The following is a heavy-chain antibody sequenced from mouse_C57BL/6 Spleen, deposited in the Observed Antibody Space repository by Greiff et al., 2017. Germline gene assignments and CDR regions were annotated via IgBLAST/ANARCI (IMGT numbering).Heavy chain of an antibody. J-gene: IGHJ2*01. CDR1: GYTFTSYD. V-gene: IGHV1-85*01. Sequence: QVQLKQSGPELVKPGASVKLSCKASGYTFTSYDINWVKQRPGQGLEWIGWIYPRDGSNKYNVKFNGKATLTVDTSSSTAYMELHSLTSEDAAVYFCARERTGTDYWGQGTTLTVSS. CDR2: IYPRDGSN. CDR3: ARERTGTDY. D-gene: IGHD4-1*01.